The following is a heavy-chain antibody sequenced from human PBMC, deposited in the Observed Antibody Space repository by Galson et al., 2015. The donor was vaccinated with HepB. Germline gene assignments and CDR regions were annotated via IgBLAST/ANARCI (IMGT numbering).Heavy chain of an antibody. J-gene: IGHJ4*02. CDR3: ARDVAHDYSNSPGLDY. D-gene: IGHD4-11*01. CDR2: ISYDGSNK. CDR1: GFTFSSYA. Sequence: SLRLSCAASGFTFSSYAMHWVRQAPGKGLEWVAVISYDGSNKYYADSVKGRFTISRDNSKNTLYLQMNSLRAEDTAVYYCARDVAHDYSNSPGLDYWGQGTLVTVSS. V-gene: IGHV3-30-3*01.